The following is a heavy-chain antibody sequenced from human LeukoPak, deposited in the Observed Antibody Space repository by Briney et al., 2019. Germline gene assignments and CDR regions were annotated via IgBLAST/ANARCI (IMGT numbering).Heavy chain of an antibody. J-gene: IGHJ4*02. CDR2: IIPIFSTA. D-gene: IGHD4-23*01. CDR1: GGTFSSYA. Sequence: SVKVSCKASGGTFSSYAISWVRQAPGQGLEWMGGIIPIFSTANYAQKFQGRVTITTDESTSTAYMELSSLRSEDTAVYYCARDPVETMVVTPEGDYWDQGTLVTVSS. CDR3: ARDPVETMVVTPEGDY. V-gene: IGHV1-69*05.